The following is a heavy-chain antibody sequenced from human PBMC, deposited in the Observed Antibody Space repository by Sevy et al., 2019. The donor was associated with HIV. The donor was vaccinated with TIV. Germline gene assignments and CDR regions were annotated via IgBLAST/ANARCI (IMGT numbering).Heavy chain of an antibody. CDR2: IKSKTDVGTT. CDR3: TTDGGGYNYGYSFDY. V-gene: IGHV3-15*07. J-gene: IGHJ4*02. D-gene: IGHD5-18*01. CDR1: GFTFSNAW. Sequence: GGSLRLSCAASGFTFSNAWMNWVRQAPGKGLEWVGRIKSKTDVGTTDYAAPVKGRSTMSRDDSKNTLYLQMNSLKTEDTAVYYCTTDGGGYNYGYSFDYWGQGTLVTVSS.